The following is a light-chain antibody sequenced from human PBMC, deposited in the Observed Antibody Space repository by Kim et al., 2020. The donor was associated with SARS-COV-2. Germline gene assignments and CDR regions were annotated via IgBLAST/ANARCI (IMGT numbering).Light chain of an antibody. CDR2: AAS. J-gene: IGKJ2*01. V-gene: IGKV1-12*01. CDR1: QGIGSW. Sequence: DIQMTQSPSSVSASVGDKVTITCRASQGIGSWLAWYQQKPGKAPKLLIYAASTLQSGVPSRFSGSRSATDFTLTISSLQPEDFASYYCQQTNTFPYTFDQGTKLEI. CDR3: QQTNTFPYT.